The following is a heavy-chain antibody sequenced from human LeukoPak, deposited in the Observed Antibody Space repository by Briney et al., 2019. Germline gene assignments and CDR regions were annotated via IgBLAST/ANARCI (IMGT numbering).Heavy chain of an antibody. CDR1: GYTFTGYY. Sequence: ASVKVSCKASGYTFTGYYMHWVRQAPGQGLEWMGWINPNSGGTNYAQKFQGRVTMTRDTSTSTAYMELRSLRSDDTAVYYCARDRYDYGDYVGDDAFDIWGQGTMVTVSS. J-gene: IGHJ3*02. CDR3: ARDRYDYGDYVGDDAFDI. V-gene: IGHV1-2*02. CDR2: INPNSGGT. D-gene: IGHD4-17*01.